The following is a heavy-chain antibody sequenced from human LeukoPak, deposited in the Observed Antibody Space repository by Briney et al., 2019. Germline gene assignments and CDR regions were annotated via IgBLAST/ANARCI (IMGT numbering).Heavy chain of an antibody. CDR2: IIPIFGTA. CDR1: GGTFSSYA. CDR3: AGSPYYYDSSGYYYYYYYMDV. Sequence: SVKVSCKASGGTFSSYAISWVRQAPGQGLEWMGGIIPIFGTANYAQKFQGSVTITADASTSTAYMELSSLRAEDTDVYYCAGSPYYYDSSGYYYYYYYMDVWGKGTTVTVSS. V-gene: IGHV1-69*13. D-gene: IGHD3-22*01. J-gene: IGHJ6*03.